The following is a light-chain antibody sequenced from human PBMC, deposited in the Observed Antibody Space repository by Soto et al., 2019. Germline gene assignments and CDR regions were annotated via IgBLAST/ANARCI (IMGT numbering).Light chain of an antibody. V-gene: IGLV1-51*01. CDR3: GTWDSSLSAAV. CDR1: SSNIGKNS. Sequence: QSVLTQPPSASAAPGQKVTISCSGSSSNIGKNSVSWYQQFPGTAPKPLISDNNKRASGIPDRFSASNSGTSATLGITGLQTGDEADYYCGTWDSSLSAAVFGGGTK. J-gene: IGLJ3*02. CDR2: DNN.